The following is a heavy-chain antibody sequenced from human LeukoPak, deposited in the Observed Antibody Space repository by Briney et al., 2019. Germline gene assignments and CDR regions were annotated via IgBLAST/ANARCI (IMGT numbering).Heavy chain of an antibody. D-gene: IGHD6-19*01. CDR1: GFTFSSYG. CDR2: ISYDGRNK. V-gene: IGHV3-30*18. J-gene: IGHJ4*02. Sequence: GRSLRLSCAASGFTFSSYGIHWVRQAPGKGLEWVALISYDGRNKYYADSVKGRFTISRDNSKNTLYLQMNSLRAEDTAVYYCAKDSSGWKDFDYWGQGTLVTVSS. CDR3: AKDSSGWKDFDY.